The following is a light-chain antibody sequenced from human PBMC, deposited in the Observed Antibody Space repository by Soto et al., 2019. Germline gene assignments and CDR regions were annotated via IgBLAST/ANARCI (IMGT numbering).Light chain of an antibody. J-gene: IGKJ1*01. CDR1: QSVNSNY. CDR3: QQYGTSPRT. CDR2: GAS. Sequence: EIGLTQSPGTLSLSPGESATLSCRASQSVNSNYVAWYQQKPGQAPRLLFFGASARASGIPDRFSGSGSGTDFTLTIRRLEPEDFAVYYCQQYGTSPRTFGQGTKVDIK. V-gene: IGKV3-20*01.